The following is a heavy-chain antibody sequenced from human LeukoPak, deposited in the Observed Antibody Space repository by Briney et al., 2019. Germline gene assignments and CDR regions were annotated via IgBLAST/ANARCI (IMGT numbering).Heavy chain of an antibody. CDR3: ARGGDKGDY. Sequence: ASVTVSCKASGYTFINSGITWVRQAPGQGLEWMGWISAYNGNTDYAQKFQGRVTMTTDTSTTTAYMHLTSLSSDDTAVYYCARGGDKGDYWGQGTLVTVSS. CDR1: GYTFINSG. V-gene: IGHV1-18*01. J-gene: IGHJ4*02. D-gene: IGHD3-10*01. CDR2: ISAYNGNT.